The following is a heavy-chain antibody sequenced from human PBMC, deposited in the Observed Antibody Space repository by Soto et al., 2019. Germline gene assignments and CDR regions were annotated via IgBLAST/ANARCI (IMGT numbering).Heavy chain of an antibody. CDR2: IHHTGTT. Sequence: QVQLQESGPGLVKPSGTLSLTCVVSGASIFSDDWWTWVRQPPGKGLEWLGEIHHTGTTNYNSSLNSRVTISLDKIKNQSSLRLNSVTAADTAIYYCAKWGGLPFPRVLWGRGTLVTVSS. D-gene: IGHD1-26*01. V-gene: IGHV4-4*02. CDR1: GASIFSDDW. J-gene: IGHJ1*01. CDR3: AKWGGLPFPRVL.